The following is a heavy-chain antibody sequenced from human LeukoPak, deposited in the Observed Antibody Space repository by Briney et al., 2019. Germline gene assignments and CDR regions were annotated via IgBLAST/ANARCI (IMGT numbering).Heavy chain of an antibody. CDR3: ARDGGYSSGWYVFDY. V-gene: IGHV1-69*13. J-gene: IGHJ4*02. CDR2: IIPIFGTA. D-gene: IGHD6-19*01. CDR1: GYTFTSYG. Sequence: ASVKVSCKASGYTFTSYGISWVRQAPGQGLEWMGGIIPIFGTANYAQKFQGRVTITADESTSTAYMELSSLRSEDTAVYYCARDGGYSSGWYVFDYWGQGTLVTVSS.